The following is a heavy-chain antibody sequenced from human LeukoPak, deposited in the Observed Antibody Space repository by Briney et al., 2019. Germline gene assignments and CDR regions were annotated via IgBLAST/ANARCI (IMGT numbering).Heavy chain of an antibody. D-gene: IGHD6-6*01. J-gene: IGHJ4*02. CDR2: IYYSGRT. CDR3: TRTKLIAAPPDY. Sequence: PSETLSLTCTVSGGSISSSGYYWGWVRQPPGKGLEWIGNIYYSGRTYYNPSLKSRVTISVATSQNKFSLKLSSVTAADTAVYYCTRTKLIAAPPDYWGQGTLVTVSS. V-gene: IGHV4-39*01. CDR1: GGSISSSGYY.